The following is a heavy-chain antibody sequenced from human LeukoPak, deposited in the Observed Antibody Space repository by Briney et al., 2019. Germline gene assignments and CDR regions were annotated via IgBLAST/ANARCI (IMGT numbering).Heavy chain of an antibody. CDR2: IYSGGST. Sequence: GGSLRLSCAASGFTVSSNYMSWVRQAPGKGLEWVSVIYSGGSTYYADSVKGRFTISRDNSKNTLYLQMNSLRAEDTAVYYCARRGDSQKRRGYSSGFDYWGQGTLVTVSS. D-gene: IGHD5-18*01. V-gene: IGHV3-66*04. J-gene: IGHJ4*02. CDR3: ARRGDSQKRRGYSSGFDY. CDR1: GFTVSSNY.